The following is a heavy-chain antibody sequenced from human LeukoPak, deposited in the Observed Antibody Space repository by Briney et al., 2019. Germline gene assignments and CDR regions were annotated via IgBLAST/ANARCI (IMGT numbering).Heavy chain of an antibody. Sequence: SETLSLTCTVSGGSISSYYWSWIRQPPGKGLEWIGYIYYSGSTNYNPSLKSRVTISVDTSKNQFSLKLSSVTAADTAVYYCARDLTWFGESKYYYYYGMDVWGQGTTVTVSS. CDR2: IYYSGST. V-gene: IGHV4-59*01. CDR3: ARDLTWFGESKYYYYYGMDV. D-gene: IGHD3-10*01. J-gene: IGHJ6*02. CDR1: GGSISSYY.